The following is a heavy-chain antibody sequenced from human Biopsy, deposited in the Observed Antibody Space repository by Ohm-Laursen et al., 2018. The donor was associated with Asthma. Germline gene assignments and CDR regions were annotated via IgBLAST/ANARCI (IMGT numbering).Heavy chain of an antibody. J-gene: IGHJ3*01. V-gene: IGHV1-3*01. CDR3: ARTYYDFLTGQVKDVFGV. CDR1: GYTFIHFV. D-gene: IGHD3-9*01. CDR2: INAGNGNT. Sequence: ASVKVSCKASGYTFIHFVIHWVCQAPGQRLEWMGWINAGNGNTKYSQKFQGRVTITRDTSASTAYMELRSLRSEDTATYYCARTYYDFLTGQVKDVFGVWGQGTMVTVSS.